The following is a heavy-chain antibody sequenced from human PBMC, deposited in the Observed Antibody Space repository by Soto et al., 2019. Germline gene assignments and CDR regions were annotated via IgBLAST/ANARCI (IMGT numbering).Heavy chain of an antibody. CDR3: ARERGSFDS. Sequence: SATLSLTCVVPGGSFSDAHWTWIRQAPGKGLEWIGEVSDTGDTDYYPSLKSRARISIDTSKNLFSLRLTSVTAADTAVYYCARERGSFDSWGQGTQVTVSS. J-gene: IGHJ4*02. CDR2: VSDTGDT. CDR1: GGSFSDAH. D-gene: IGHD3-16*01. V-gene: IGHV4-34*01.